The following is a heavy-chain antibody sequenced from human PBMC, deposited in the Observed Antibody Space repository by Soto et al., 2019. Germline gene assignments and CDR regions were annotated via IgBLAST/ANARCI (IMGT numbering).Heavy chain of an antibody. D-gene: IGHD7-27*01. V-gene: IGHV1-3*01. CDR3: ARDTGDGTFDF. CDR1: GYTFSSYA. CDR2: INAGYGNT. Sequence: ASVKVSCKASGYTFSSYAMHWVRQAPGQRLEWMGWINAGYGNTKSSQKFQDRVTISRDTSASTAYMELTSLRSEDTAVYYCARDTGDGTFDFWGQGTLVTAPQ. J-gene: IGHJ4*02.